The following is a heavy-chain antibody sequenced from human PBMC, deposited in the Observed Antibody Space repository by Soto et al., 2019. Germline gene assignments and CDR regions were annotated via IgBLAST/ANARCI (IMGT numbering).Heavy chain of an antibody. Sequence: ASVKVSCKASGYTFSSIGISWVRQAPGQGLEWMGWISPYKGNTYYAQRLQGRVTMTTDTSTSTAYMELRSLRSDDTAVYYCARDLDGSGNYYTDYWGQGTLVTVSS. J-gene: IGHJ4*02. V-gene: IGHV1-18*01. CDR3: ARDLDGSGNYYTDY. CDR1: GYTFSSIG. D-gene: IGHD3-10*01. CDR2: ISPYKGNT.